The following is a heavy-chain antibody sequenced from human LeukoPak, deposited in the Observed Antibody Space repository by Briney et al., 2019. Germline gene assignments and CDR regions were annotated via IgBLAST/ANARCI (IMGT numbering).Heavy chain of an antibody. CDR1: GFTLSTYA. D-gene: IGHD1-1*01. CDR2: LRGSGGST. J-gene: IGHJ4*02. CDR3: AKERTSEGYFDY. V-gene: IGHV3-23*01. Sequence: GGSLRLSCAASGFTLSTYAMSWVRQAPGKGLKCVSALRGSGGSTYYADSVRGRFTISRDNSKNTLYLQMNSLRAEDTAVYYCAKERTSEGYFDYWGQGTLVTVSS.